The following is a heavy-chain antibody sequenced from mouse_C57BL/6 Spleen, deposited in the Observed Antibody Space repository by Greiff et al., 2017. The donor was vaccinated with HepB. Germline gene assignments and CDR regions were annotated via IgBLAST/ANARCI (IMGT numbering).Heavy chain of an antibody. CDR3: TRSSTGSAWFAY. Sequence: VQLQQSGTVLARPGASVKMSCKTSGYAFTSYWMHWVKQRPGQGLEWIGAIYPGNSDTSYNQKFKGKAKLTAVTSASTAYMELSSLTNEDSAVYYCTRSSTGSAWFAYWGQGTLVTVSA. J-gene: IGHJ3*01. D-gene: IGHD4-1*02. V-gene: IGHV1-5*01. CDR1: GYAFTSYW. CDR2: IYPGNSDT.